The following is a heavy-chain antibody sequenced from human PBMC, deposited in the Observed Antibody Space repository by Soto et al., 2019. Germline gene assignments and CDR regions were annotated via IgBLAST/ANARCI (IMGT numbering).Heavy chain of an antibody. J-gene: IGHJ4*02. V-gene: IGHV4-31*03. CDR3: ARWLGATSFDY. Sequence: QVQLQESGPGLVKPSQTLSLTCTVSGGSISSGGYYWSWIRQHPGKGLEWIGYIYYSGSTYYNPYLKSRVTISVVTSKYQFCMKLISVSAPVTAVYYCARWLGATSFDYWGQGTLVTVSS. D-gene: IGHD1-26*01. CDR1: GGSISSGGYY. CDR2: IYYSGST.